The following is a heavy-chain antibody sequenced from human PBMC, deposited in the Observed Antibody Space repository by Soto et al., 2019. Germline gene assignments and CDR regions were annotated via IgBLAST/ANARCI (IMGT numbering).Heavy chain of an antibody. CDR1: GFTFSSFW. CDR2: IEGDGSAK. V-gene: IGHV3-7*01. D-gene: IGHD3-3*02. J-gene: IGHJ6*02. CDR3: ARVPISASMDV. Sequence: GGSLRLSCAASGFTFSSFWMSWVRQAPGKGPEWVANIEGDGSAKNYLDSVKGRFTISRDNAKNSLYLQMNSLRAEDTAVYYCARVPISASMDVWGQGTTVTV.